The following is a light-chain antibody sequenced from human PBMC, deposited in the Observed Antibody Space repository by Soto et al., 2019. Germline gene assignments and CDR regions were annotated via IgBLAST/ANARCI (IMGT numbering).Light chain of an antibody. J-gene: IGKJ5*01. CDR1: QIVLYSAKNKNF. Sequence: EILLTQSPDSLAVSLGERATIRCKSSQIVLYSAKNKNFLPWYQQXPGXPPNLLIHWASTRKSVVPDRVTGSGSGTDFTMTINPLQAEDVAVYYSEKHCINPTTFQQGTRLEIK. CDR3: EKHCINPTT. CDR2: WAS. V-gene: IGKV4-1*01.